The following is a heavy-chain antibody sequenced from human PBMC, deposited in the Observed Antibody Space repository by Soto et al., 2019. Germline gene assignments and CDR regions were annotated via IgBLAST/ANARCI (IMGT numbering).Heavy chain of an antibody. CDR1: GGSFSGYY. Sequence: QVQLQQWGAGLLKPSETLSLTCAVYGGSFSGYYWSWIRQPPGKGLEWIGEINHSGSTNYNPSLKSRVTISVDTSKNQFSLKLSSVTAADTAVYYCWYQPLPYYYGMDVWGQGTTVTVSS. J-gene: IGHJ6*02. CDR3: WYQPLPYYYGMDV. V-gene: IGHV4-34*01. D-gene: IGHD2-2*01. CDR2: INHSGST.